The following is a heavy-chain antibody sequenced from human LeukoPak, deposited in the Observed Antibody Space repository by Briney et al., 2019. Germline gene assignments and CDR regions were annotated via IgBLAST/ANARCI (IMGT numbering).Heavy chain of an antibody. CDR2: IYYSGST. CDR3: ACPLWFGDLPGAFDI. V-gene: IGHV4-59*01. D-gene: IGHD3-10*01. J-gene: IGHJ3*02. Sequence: SETLSLTCTVSGGSISSYYWSWNRQPPGKGLEGIGYIYYSGSTNYNPSLKSRVTISVDTSKNQFSLKLSSVTAADTAVYYCACPLWFGDLPGAFDIWGQGTMVTVSS. CDR1: GGSISSYY.